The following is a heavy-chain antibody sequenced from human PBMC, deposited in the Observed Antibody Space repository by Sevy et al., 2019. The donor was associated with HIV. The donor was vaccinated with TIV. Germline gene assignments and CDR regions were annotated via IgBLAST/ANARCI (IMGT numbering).Heavy chain of an antibody. Sequence: GGSLRLSCAASGFTFSSYWMSWVRQAPGKGLEWVANIKQDGSEKYYVDSVKGRFTISRDNAKNSLYPQMNSLRAEDTAVYYCARSLLYGDYGWRDAFDIWGQGTMVTVSS. CDR2: IKQDGSEK. J-gene: IGHJ3*02. CDR1: GFTFSSYW. D-gene: IGHD4-17*01. CDR3: ARSLLYGDYGWRDAFDI. V-gene: IGHV3-7*03.